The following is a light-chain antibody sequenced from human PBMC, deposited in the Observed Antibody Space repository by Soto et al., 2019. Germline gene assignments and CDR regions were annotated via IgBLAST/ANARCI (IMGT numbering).Light chain of an antibody. J-gene: IGKJ5*01. V-gene: IGKV2-28*01. CDR3: IQVLQSPIT. CDR2: LAS. CDR1: QSLLPSLGYHY. Sequence: VVTRSLHFLPVTPCEPASISCRSSQSLLPSLGYHYLDWYLQKPGQAPQLLIYLASNRASGVPDRFSGSGSGTDFTLKISRVEAEDFGIYYCIQVLQSPITFGQGTRLEI.